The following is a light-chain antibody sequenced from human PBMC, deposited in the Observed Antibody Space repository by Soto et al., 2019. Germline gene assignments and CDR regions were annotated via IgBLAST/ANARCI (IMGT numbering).Light chain of an antibody. Sequence: DIQMTQSPSTLSASVGDRVTITCRASQSISSWLAWYQQKPGKAPKLLIYDASSLESGVPSRFSGSGSGTEFTLPISSLQPDDFATYYCQQPGTFGQGTKVEIK. CDR2: DAS. CDR3: QQPGT. V-gene: IGKV1-5*01. J-gene: IGKJ1*01. CDR1: QSISSW.